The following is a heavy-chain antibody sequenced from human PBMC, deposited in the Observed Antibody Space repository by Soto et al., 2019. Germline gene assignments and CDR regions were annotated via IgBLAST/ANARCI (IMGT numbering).Heavy chain of an antibody. CDR3: ARDFTDSSGPTLGMGV. D-gene: IGHD6-19*01. J-gene: IGHJ6*02. Sequence: PSETLSLTCTVSGGSISSYDYYWSWIRQPPGKGLECIGYIYYSGSTYYNPSLKSRVTISVDTSKSQYKMKLSTVTAADTAVYYCARDFTDSSGPTLGMGVWGQGTTVTVSS. CDR2: IYYSGST. V-gene: IGHV4-30-4*01. CDR1: GGSISSYDYY.